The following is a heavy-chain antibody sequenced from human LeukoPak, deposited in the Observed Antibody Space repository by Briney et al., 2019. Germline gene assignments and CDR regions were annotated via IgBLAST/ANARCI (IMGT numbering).Heavy chain of an antibody. J-gene: IGHJ6*02. V-gene: IGHV4-39*01. Sequence: SETLSLTCTVSGGSISSSSYYWGWIRQPPGKGLEWIGSIYYSGSTYYNPSLKSRVTISVDTSKNKFSLKLSSVTAADTAVYYRARHSRAVAGYYYYYGMDVWGQGTTVTVSS. CDR3: ARHSRAVAGYYYYYGMDV. CDR2: IYYSGST. CDR1: GGSISSSSYY. D-gene: IGHD6-19*01.